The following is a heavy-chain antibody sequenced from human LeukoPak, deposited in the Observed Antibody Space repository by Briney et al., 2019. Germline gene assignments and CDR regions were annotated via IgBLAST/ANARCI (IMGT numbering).Heavy chain of an antibody. CDR3: ARSYYDFWSGYYKVSPTYYYYYYYMDV. CDR1: GFTFSSYS. Sequence: GGSLRLSRAASGFTFSSYSMNWVRQAPGKRLEWVSSISSSSSYIYYADSVKGRFTISRDNAKNSLDLQMNSLRAEDTAVYYCARSYYDFWSGYYKVSPTYYYYYYYMDVWGKGTTVTVSS. V-gene: IGHV3-21*01. D-gene: IGHD3-3*01. CDR2: ISSSSSYI. J-gene: IGHJ6*03.